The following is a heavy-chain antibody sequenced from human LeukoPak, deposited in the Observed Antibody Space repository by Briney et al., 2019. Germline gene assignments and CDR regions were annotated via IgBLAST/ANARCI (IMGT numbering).Heavy chain of an antibody. CDR2: IYPSGST. D-gene: IGHD6-19*01. J-gene: IGHJ4*02. Sequence: PSETLSLTCTVSGGSISSYYWSWIRQPAGKGLEWIGRIYPSGSTNYNPSLESRVTMSLDTSKNQFSLNLRSVTAADTAVYYCARVWTGYSNGWPFDYWGQGTLVTVS. CDR1: GGSISSYY. V-gene: IGHV4-4*07. CDR3: ARVWTGYSNGWPFDY.